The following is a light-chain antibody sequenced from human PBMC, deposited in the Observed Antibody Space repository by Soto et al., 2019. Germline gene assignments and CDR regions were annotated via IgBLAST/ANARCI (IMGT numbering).Light chain of an antibody. CDR2: EAS. V-gene: IGKV1-5*03. J-gene: IGKJ1*01. CDR3: QQSNNYPWT. Sequence: DIQMTQSPSTLSASVGDRVIITCRASQSISSWLAWYQQKPGKAPKLLIYEASNLESGVPSRFSGSGSGTEFTLTISSLQPDDFATYYCQQSNNYPWTFGQGTKVDIK. CDR1: QSISSW.